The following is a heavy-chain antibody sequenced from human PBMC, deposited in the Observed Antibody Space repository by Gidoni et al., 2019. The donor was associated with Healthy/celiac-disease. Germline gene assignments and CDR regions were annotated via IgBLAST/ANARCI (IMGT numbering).Heavy chain of an antibody. V-gene: IGHV3-30*02. CDR3: AKDRGGRCDY. CDR2: IQYDGGNK. D-gene: IGHD3-10*01. J-gene: IGHJ4*02. Sequence: QVQLVESVGGVVQPGRSLRLSCAASGFTCSSYGMHWVRQAPGKGLEWVAFIQYDGGNKYYGDYVKGRFTISRDNSKNTLYLQMNSLRAEDTAVYYCAKDRGGRCDYWGQGTLVTVSS. CDR1: GFTCSSYG.